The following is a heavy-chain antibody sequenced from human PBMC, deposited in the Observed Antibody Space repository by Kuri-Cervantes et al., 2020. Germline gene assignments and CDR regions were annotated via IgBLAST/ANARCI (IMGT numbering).Heavy chain of an antibody. D-gene: IGHD4-23*01. V-gene: IGHV1-18*01. CDR3: ATDGGGRYASTPLYGMDV. J-gene: IGHJ6*02. Sequence: ASVKVSCKASGYTFTSYGISWVRQAPGQGLEWMGWISAYNGNTNYAQKLQGRVTMTEDTSTDTAYMELSSLRSEDTAVYYCATDGGGRYASTPLYGMDVWGQGTTVTVSS. CDR2: ISAYNGNT. CDR1: GYTFTSYG.